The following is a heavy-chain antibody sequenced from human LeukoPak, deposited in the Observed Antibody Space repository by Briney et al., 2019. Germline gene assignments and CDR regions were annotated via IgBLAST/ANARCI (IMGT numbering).Heavy chain of an antibody. CDR3: ARHRRYGGVHYYDSSGYYLDY. CDR2: IYPGDSDT. Sequence: GESLKISCKGSGYSFTSYWIGWVRQMPGKGLEWMGIIYPGDSDTRYSPSFQGQVTISADKSISTAYLQWSSLKASDTAMYYCARHRRYGGVHYYDSSGYYLDYWGQGTLVTVSS. V-gene: IGHV5-51*01. CDR1: GYSFTSYW. J-gene: IGHJ4*02. D-gene: IGHD3-22*01.